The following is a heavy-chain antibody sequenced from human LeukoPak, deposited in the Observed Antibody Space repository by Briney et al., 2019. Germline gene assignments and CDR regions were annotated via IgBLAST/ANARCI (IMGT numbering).Heavy chain of an antibody. CDR2: IYHRGST. CDR1: GGSISSDDYF. Sequence: SETLSLTCAVSGGSISSDDYFWSWIRQPPGKGLEWIGYIYHRGSTSYNPSLKSRVTISLDKSRNQFSLNLSSVTAADTAIYYCARGWKTYDFLSTSPRGYFDYWSQGTLVTVSS. J-gene: IGHJ4*02. V-gene: IGHV4-30-2*01. D-gene: IGHD3-3*01. CDR3: ARGWKTYDFLSTSPRGYFDY.